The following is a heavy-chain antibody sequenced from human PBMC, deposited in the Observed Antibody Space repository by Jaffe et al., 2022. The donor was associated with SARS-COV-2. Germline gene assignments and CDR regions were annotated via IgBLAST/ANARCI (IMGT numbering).Heavy chain of an antibody. CDR1: GFTFSSYA. J-gene: IGHJ5*02. CDR2: ISGSGGST. Sequence: EVQLLESGGGLVQPGGSLRLSCAASGFTFSSYAMSWVRQAPGKGLEWVSAISGSGGSTYYADSVKGRFTISRDNSKNTLYLQMNSLRAEDTAVYYCAKGSTVVVPAATNWFDPWGQGTLVTVSS. CDR3: AKGSTVVVPAATNWFDP. D-gene: IGHD2-2*01. V-gene: IGHV3-23*01.